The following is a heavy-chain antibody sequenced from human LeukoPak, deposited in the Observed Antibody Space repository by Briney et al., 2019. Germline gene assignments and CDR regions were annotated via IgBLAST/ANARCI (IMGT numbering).Heavy chain of an antibody. V-gene: IGHV4-39*07. CDR1: GGSISSSSYY. D-gene: IGHD6-19*01. CDR3: AREGYSSGWFDY. CDR2: IYYSGST. J-gene: IGHJ4*02. Sequence: PSETLSLTCTVSGGSISSSSYYWGWIRQPPGKGLEWIGSIYYSGSTYYNPSLKSRVTISVDTSKNQFSLKLSSVTAADTAVYYCAREGYSSGWFDYWGQGTLVTVSS.